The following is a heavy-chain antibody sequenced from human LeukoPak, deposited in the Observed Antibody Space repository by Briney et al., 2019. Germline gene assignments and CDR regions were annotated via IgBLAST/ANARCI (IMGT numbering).Heavy chain of an antibody. V-gene: IGHV3-48*01. J-gene: IGHJ4*02. CDR1: GFTFSSYS. CDR2: ISSSSSTI. Sequence: GGSLRLSCAASGFTFSSYSMNWVRQAPGKGLEWVSYISSSSSTIYYADSVKGRFTISRDNAKNSLYLQMNSLRAEDTAVYYCAKDRGYSSGWYWDYWGQGTLVTVSS. D-gene: IGHD6-19*01. CDR3: AKDRGYSSGWYWDY.